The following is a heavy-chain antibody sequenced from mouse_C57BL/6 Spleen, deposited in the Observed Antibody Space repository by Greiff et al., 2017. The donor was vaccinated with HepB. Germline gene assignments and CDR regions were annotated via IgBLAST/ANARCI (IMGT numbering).Heavy chain of an antibody. CDR2: INYDGSST. CDR3: ARRGEPYAMDY. D-gene: IGHD2-13*01. CDR1: GFTFSDYY. J-gene: IGHJ4*01. Sequence: EVQWVESEGGLVQPGSSMKLSCTASGFTFSDYYMAWVRQVPEKGLEWVANINYDGSSTYYLDSLKSRFIISRDNAKNILYLQMSSLKSEDTATYYCARRGEPYAMDYWGQGTSVTVSS. V-gene: IGHV5-16*01.